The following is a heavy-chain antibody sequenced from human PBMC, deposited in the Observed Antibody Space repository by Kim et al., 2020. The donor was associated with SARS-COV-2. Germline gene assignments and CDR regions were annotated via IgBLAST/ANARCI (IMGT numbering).Heavy chain of an antibody. CDR1: GFTFSSYG. CDR2: IWYDGSTK. Sequence: GGSLRLSCAASGFTFSSYGMHWVRQAPGKGLEWVAVIWYDGSTKYYADSVKGRFTISRDSSKNTTYLLMNSLRAEDTAVYYCAGLTVAFDIWGQGTMVTV. CDR3: AGLTVAFDI. D-gene: IGHD2-8*02. J-gene: IGHJ3*02. V-gene: IGHV3-33*01.